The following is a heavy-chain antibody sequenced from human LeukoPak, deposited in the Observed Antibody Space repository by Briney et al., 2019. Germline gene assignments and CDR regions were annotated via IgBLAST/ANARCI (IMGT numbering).Heavy chain of an antibody. CDR1: GFTFTSYW. J-gene: IGHJ5*02. D-gene: IGHD3-22*01. Sequence: GGSLRLPCAAPGFTFTSYWMHWVRQIPGKGLVWVSRIKYDGSSTTYADSVKGRFTISRDNAKNTLYLQMNSLRAEDTAVYYCARDCDTSGNYYGWFDPWGQGALVTVSS. V-gene: IGHV3-74*01. CDR2: IKYDGSST. CDR3: ARDCDTSGNYYGWFDP.